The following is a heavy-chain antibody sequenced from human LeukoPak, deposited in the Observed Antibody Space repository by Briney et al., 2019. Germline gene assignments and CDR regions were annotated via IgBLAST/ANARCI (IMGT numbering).Heavy chain of an antibody. CDR3: TRQPYGDYYFDF. CDR1: GFTFSASG. V-gene: IGHV3-73*01. D-gene: IGHD4-17*01. J-gene: IGHJ4*02. Sequence: GGSLGLSCAASGFTFSASGMNWVRQASGKGLEWVGRIRSKANSYATAYAASVKGRFTISRDDSKNTAYLQMNSLKTEDTAVYYCTRQPYGDYYFDFWGQGTLVSVSS. CDR2: IRSKANSYAT.